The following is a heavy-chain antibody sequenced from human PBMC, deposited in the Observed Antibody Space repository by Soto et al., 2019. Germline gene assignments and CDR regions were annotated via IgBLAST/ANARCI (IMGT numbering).Heavy chain of an antibody. J-gene: IGHJ4*02. Sequence: VGSLRLSGGASGFTFSDDYISWIRQAPGKGLEWVSYISSSGGTIYYADSVKGRFTISRDNAKNSLFLQMNSLRADDTAVYYCARASSPRDPWLDYWGQGTLVTVSS. CDR2: ISSSGGTI. CDR3: ARASSPRDPWLDY. V-gene: IGHV3-11*01. D-gene: IGHD5-18*01. CDR1: GFTFSDDY.